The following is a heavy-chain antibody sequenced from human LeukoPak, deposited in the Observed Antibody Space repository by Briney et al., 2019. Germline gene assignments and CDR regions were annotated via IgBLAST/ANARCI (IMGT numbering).Heavy chain of an antibody. Sequence: GASVKVPCKVSGYTLTELSMHWVRQAPGKGLEWMGGFDPGDGETIYAQKFQGRVTMTEDTSTDTAYMELSSLRSEDTAVYYCATTTHSGSYATLGYYYYMDVWGKGTTVTVSS. CDR2: FDPGDGET. CDR1: GYTLTELS. D-gene: IGHD1-26*01. V-gene: IGHV1-24*01. J-gene: IGHJ6*03. CDR3: ATTTHSGSYATLGYYYYMDV.